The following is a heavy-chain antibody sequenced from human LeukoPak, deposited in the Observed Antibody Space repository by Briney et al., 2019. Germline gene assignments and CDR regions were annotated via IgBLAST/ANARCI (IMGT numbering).Heavy chain of an antibody. CDR2: ISYDGSNK. D-gene: IGHD6-6*01. Sequence: HPGRSLRLSCAASGFTFNIDSMHWVRQAPGKGLEWVAVISYDGSNKYYADSVKGRFTISRDNSKNTPYLQMNSLRAEDTAVYYCARGPIEQLLDYWGQGTLVTVSS. V-gene: IGHV3-30-3*01. J-gene: IGHJ4*02. CDR3: ARGPIEQLLDY. CDR1: GFTFNIDS.